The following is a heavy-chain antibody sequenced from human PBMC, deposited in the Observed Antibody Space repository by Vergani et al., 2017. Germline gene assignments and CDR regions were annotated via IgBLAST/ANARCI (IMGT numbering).Heavy chain of an antibody. CDR3: ASTILGIAAAGTNYYYMDV. D-gene: IGHD6-13*01. CDR2: ISYDGINK. Sequence: QVQLVESGGGVVQPGRSLRLSCAASGFTFSSYAMHWVRQAPGKGLEWVAVISYDGINKYYADSVKGRFTISRDNSKNTLYLQMNSLRAEDTAVYYCASTILGIAAAGTNYYYMDVWGKGTTVTVSS. J-gene: IGHJ6*03. V-gene: IGHV3-30-3*01. CDR1: GFTFSSYA.